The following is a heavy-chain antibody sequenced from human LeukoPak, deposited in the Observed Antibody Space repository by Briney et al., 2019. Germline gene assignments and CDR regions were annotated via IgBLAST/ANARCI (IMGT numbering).Heavy chain of an antibody. D-gene: IGHD1-26*01. CDR2: INSDGSST. Sequence: PGGSLRLSCAASGFTFSSYWMHWVRQAPGKGLVWVSRINSDGSSTSYADSVKGRFTISRDNAKNTLYLQMNSLRAEDTAVYYCARGPRVGATGTHGKFFDYWGQGTLVTVSS. CDR1: GFTFSSYW. CDR3: ARGPRVGATGTHGKFFDY. J-gene: IGHJ4*02. V-gene: IGHV3-74*01.